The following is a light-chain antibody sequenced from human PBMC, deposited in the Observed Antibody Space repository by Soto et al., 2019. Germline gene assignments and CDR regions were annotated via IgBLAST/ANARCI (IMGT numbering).Light chain of an antibody. CDR2: GAS. CDR1: PSVSSTY. V-gene: IGKV3-20*01. J-gene: IGKJ1*01. Sequence: IVLPQSPGTLSLSPVERASPSCRASPSVSSTYLAWYQQKPGQAPRLLIFGASSRATGIPDRFSGSGSGTDFTLTISRLEPEDFAVYYCQQYGSSPPTWTFGQGTKVDIK. CDR3: QQYGSSPPTWT.